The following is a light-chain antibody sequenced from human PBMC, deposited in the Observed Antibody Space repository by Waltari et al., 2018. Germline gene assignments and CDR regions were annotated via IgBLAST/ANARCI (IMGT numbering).Light chain of an antibody. CDR3: QLWDTSNDRVV. Sequence: SIMLSQPPSMSVAPGQTARITCGGDNIETERVHWYQQRPGQAPLVILYDDSARPPGIPRRFAGSNSGNTATLTITRVEAGDEADYYCQLWDTSNDRVVFGGGT. CDR2: DDS. CDR1: NIETER. V-gene: IGLV3-21*02. J-gene: IGLJ3*02.